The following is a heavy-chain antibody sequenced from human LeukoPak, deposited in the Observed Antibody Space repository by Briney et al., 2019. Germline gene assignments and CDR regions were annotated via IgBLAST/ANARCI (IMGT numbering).Heavy chain of an antibody. CDR3: ARGHITFGGVVVDY. D-gene: IGHD3-16*02. Sequence: PGGSLRLSCAASGFTFSSYAMSWVRQAPGKGLEWVSAISFSGTNTYYADSVKGRFTFSRDNAKNTLYLHMDSLRAEDTAVYYCARGHITFGGVVVDYWGQGILVTVSS. J-gene: IGHJ4*02. V-gene: IGHV3-23*01. CDR1: GFTFSSYA. CDR2: ISFSGTNT.